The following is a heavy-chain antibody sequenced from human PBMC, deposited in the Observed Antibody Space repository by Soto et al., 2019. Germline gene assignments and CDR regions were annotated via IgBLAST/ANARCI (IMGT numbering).Heavy chain of an antibody. CDR2: ISYDGSNK. J-gene: IGHJ1*01. D-gene: IGHD6-19*01. Sequence: QVQLVESGGGVVQPGRSLRLSCAASGFTFSSYAMHWVRQAPGKGLEWVAVISYDGSNKYYADSVKGRFTISRDNSKNTLYVQMNSLRAEYTSVYYCARESEQWLNNRAEYFQHWGQGTLVTVSS. CDR1: GFTFSSYA. CDR3: ARESEQWLNNRAEYFQH. V-gene: IGHV3-30-3*01.